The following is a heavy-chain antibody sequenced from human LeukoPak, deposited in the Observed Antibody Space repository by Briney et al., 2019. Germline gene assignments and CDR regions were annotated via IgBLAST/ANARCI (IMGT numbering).Heavy chain of an antibody. D-gene: IGHD3-10*01. J-gene: IGHJ4*02. CDR2: IRYDGSTK. Sequence: GGSLRLSCAASGFTFSSYGMHWVRQAPGKGLEWLAFIRYDGSTKYYADSVKGRFTISRDNSKNTLYLEMNSLRAEDTAVYHCAKGQVYGSGSYRYFDYWGQGTLVTVSS. CDR3: AKGQVYGSGSYRYFDY. CDR1: GFTFSSYG. V-gene: IGHV3-30*02.